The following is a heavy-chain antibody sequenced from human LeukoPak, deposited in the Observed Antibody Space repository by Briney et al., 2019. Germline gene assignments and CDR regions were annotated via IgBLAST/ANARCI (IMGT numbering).Heavy chain of an antibody. D-gene: IGHD3-9*01. CDR3: ARGVLYYDILTGYLDYYMDV. Sequence: SETLSLTCTVSGGSISSGSYYWSWIRQPAGKGLEWIGRIYTNGSTNYNPSLKSRVTISVDTSKNQFSLKLSSVTAADTAVYYCARGVLYYDILTGYLDYYMDVWGKGTTVTISS. V-gene: IGHV4-61*02. J-gene: IGHJ6*03. CDR1: GGSISSGSYY. CDR2: IYTNGST.